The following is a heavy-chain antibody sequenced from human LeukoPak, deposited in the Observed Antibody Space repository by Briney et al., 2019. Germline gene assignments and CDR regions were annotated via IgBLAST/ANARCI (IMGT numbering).Heavy chain of an antibody. CDR2: ISSSGSTI. CDR3: ARALNYDYVWGSFRFSPRRGNYFDY. V-gene: IGHV3-11*04. CDR1: GLTFSDYY. Sequence: GGSLRLSCAASGLTFSDYYMSWIRQAPGKGLEWVSYISSSGSTIYYADSVKGRFTISRDNAKNSLYLQMNSLRAEDTAVYYCARALNYDYVWGSFRFSPRRGNYFDYWGQGTLVTVSS. D-gene: IGHD3-16*02. J-gene: IGHJ4*02.